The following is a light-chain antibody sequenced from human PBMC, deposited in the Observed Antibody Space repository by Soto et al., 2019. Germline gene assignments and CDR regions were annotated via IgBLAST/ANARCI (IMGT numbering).Light chain of an antibody. CDR3: QQYDSYWT. Sequence: DIQMTQSPSTLSASVGDRVTITCRASQSIINWLAWYQQKPGKAPKLLLFDASSLESGVPSRFSGSGSGTEFTLTITSLQPDDFATYYCQQYDSYWTFGQGTKVEIK. V-gene: IGKV1-5*01. CDR1: QSIINW. CDR2: DAS. J-gene: IGKJ1*01.